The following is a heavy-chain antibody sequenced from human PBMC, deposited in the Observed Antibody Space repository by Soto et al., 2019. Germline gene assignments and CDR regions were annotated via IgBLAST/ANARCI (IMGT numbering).Heavy chain of an antibody. CDR2: IIPILGIA. CDR1: GGTFSSYT. CDR3: ARVLVVADLDTFDI. D-gene: IGHD2-15*01. V-gene: IGHV1-69*02. J-gene: IGHJ3*02. Sequence: ASVKVSCKASGGTFSSYTISWVRQAPGQGLEWMGRIIPILGIANYAQKFQGRVTITADKSTSTAYMELSSLRSEDTAVCYCARVLVVADLDTFDIWGQGTMVTVSS.